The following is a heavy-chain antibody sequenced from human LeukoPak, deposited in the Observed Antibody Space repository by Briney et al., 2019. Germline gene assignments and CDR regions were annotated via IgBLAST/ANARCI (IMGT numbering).Heavy chain of an antibody. Sequence: SETLSLTCTVSGGSISSYYWSWIRQPPGKGLEWIGYIYYSGSTNYNPSLKSRVTISVDTSKNQFSLKLSSVTAADTAVYYCARGLNILDYWGQGTLVTVSS. CDR2: IYYSGST. CDR1: GGSISSYY. J-gene: IGHJ4*02. D-gene: IGHD3-16*01. V-gene: IGHV4-59*12. CDR3: ARGLNILDY.